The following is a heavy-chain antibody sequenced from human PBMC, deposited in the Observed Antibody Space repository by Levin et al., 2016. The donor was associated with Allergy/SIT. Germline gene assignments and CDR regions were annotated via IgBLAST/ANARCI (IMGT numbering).Heavy chain of an antibody. CDR2: INAGNGNT. J-gene: IGHJ3*02. Sequence: ASVKVSCKASGYTFTSYAMHWVRQAPGQRLEWMGWINAGNGNTKYSQKFQGRVTITRDTSASTAYMELSSLRSEDTAVYYCAATSPLERLFTLWRDAFDIWGQGTMVTVSS. D-gene: IGHD1-1*01. V-gene: IGHV1-3*01. CDR3: AATSPLERLFTLWRDAFDI. CDR1: GYTFTSYA.